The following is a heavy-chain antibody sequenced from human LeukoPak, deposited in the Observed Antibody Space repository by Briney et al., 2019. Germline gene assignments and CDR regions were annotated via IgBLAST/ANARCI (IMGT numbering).Heavy chain of an antibody. CDR3: ASGAYRDYFDY. CDR1: GFTFSSYS. V-gene: IGHV3-48*04. Sequence: PGGSLRLSCAASGFTFSSYSMNWVRRAPGKGLEWISYISSRGSTIYYADSVKGRFTISRDNAKNSLYLQMNSLRAEDTAVYYCASGAYRDYFDYWGQGTLVTVSS. J-gene: IGHJ4*02. CDR2: ISSRGSTI. D-gene: IGHD1-26*01.